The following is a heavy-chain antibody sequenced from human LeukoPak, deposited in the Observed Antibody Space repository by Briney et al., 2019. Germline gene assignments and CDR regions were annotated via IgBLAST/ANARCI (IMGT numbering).Heavy chain of an antibody. V-gene: IGHV4-59*08. Sequence: PSETLSLTCTVSGGSISSYYWSWVRQPPGKGLEWVGFIYYSGSTNYSPSLKSRVTISVDTSKNQFSLKLSSVTAADTAVYYCARPSLDYGGIDAFDFWGQGTLVTVSS. CDR2: IYYSGST. CDR1: GGSISSYY. J-gene: IGHJ3*01. D-gene: IGHD4-23*01. CDR3: ARPSLDYGGIDAFDF.